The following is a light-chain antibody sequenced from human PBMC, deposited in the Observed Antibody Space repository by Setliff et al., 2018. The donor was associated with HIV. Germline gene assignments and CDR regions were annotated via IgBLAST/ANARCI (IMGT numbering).Light chain of an antibody. CDR2: SNN. CDR3: AAWDDSLNGSWV. CDR1: RSNIGTNT. V-gene: IGLV1-44*01. Sequence: QSALTQPPSASGTPGQRVTISCSGSRSNIGTNTVNWYQQLPGTAPKLLILSNNQRPSGVPDRFSGSKSGTSAPLAISGLQSEDEADYYCAAWDDSLNGSWVFGGGTKVTVL. J-gene: IGLJ3*02.